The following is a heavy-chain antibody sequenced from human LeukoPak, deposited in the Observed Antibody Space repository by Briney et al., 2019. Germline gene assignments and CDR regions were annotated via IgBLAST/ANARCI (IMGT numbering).Heavy chain of an antibody. CDR1: GFTFANYA. CDR2: ISGGCTTT. CDR3: AKVYYYESTNYCYDS. J-gene: IGHJ4*02. V-gene: IGHV3-23*01. D-gene: IGHD3-22*01. Sequence: GGSLRLSCATSGFTFANYAMSWVRQAPGKGLEWVSAISGGCTTTYSADSVRGRFSISRDNSRNTLYLQMDSLTAEDTARYFCAKVYYYESTNYCYDSWGQGTLVTVSS.